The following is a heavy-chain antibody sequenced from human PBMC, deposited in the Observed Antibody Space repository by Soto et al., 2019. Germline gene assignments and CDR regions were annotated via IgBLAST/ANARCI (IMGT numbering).Heavy chain of an antibody. Sequence: QVELVESGGGVVQPGRSLRLSCAASGFSFIKYGMNWVRQAPGKGLEWVAVISSDGNDKYYADSVKGRFSISRDNSTNTLFLEMSRVKAEDTAMDYGGKVSWQRRGWFDSWGQGTLVTVSS. J-gene: IGHJ5*01. CDR2: ISSDGNDK. D-gene: IGHD6-25*01. CDR1: GFSFIKYG. CDR3: GKVSWQRRGWFDS. V-gene: IGHV3-30*18.